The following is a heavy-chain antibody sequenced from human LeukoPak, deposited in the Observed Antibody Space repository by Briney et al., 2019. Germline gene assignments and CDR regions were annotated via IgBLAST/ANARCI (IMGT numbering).Heavy chain of an antibody. Sequence: PSETLSLTCTVSGGSISSSSYYWGWIRQPPGKGLEWIGYIYYSGSTNYNPSLKSRVTISVDTSKNQFSLKLGSVTAADTAVYYCARTRFDLAPHDAFDIWGQGTMVTVSS. D-gene: IGHD3-3*01. J-gene: IGHJ3*02. CDR2: IYYSGST. CDR1: GGSISSSSYY. V-gene: IGHV4-61*05. CDR3: ARTRFDLAPHDAFDI.